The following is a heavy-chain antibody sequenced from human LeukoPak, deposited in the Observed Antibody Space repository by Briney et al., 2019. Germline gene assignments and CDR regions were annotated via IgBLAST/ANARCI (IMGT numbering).Heavy chain of an antibody. J-gene: IGHJ4*02. CDR3: ARTAIGYSDSSGYYFDY. V-gene: IGHV3-21*01. D-gene: IGHD3-22*01. Sequence: GGSLRLSCAASGFTLSDHSMNWVRQAPGKGLEWVSSISGSNSYIYYANSVKGRFTISRDNAKNSLYLQMNGLRAEDTAVYYCARTAIGYSDSSGYYFDYWGQGTLVTVSS. CDR1: GFTLSDHS. CDR2: ISGSNSYI.